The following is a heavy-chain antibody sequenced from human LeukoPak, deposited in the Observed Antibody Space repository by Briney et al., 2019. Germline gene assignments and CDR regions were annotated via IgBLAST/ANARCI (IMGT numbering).Heavy chain of an antibody. V-gene: IGHV4-30-2*01. D-gene: IGHD1-26*01. CDR3: ERVRHSGSYYGSYYFDY. CDR1: GGSISSGGYY. CDR2: IYHSGST. Sequence: SQTLSLTCTVSGGSISSGGYYWSWIRQPPGEGLEWIGYIYHSGSTYYNPSLKSRVTISVDRSKNQFSLKLSSVTAADTAVYYCERVRHSGSYYGSYYFDYWGQGTLVTVSS. J-gene: IGHJ4*02.